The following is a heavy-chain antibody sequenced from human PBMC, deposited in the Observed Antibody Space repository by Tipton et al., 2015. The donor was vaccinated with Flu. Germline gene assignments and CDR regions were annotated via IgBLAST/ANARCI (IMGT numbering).Heavy chain of an antibody. V-gene: IGHV4-59*08. CDR1: GGSISSNY. J-gene: IGHJ4*02. Sequence: TLSLTCTVSGGSISSNYCCWVRQPQGQGQEWIGYINDSGSTNYNPSLKRRVPITVDTSTTKIPLKLSSVTAADTAGSYCASQDPSPLRGFRFDYWGQGTLGTGSS. CDR3: ASQDPSPLRGFRFDY. D-gene: IGHD3-10*01. CDR2: INDSGST.